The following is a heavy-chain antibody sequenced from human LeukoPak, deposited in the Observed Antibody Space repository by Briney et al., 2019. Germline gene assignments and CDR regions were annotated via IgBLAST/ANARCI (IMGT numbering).Heavy chain of an antibody. CDR3: ARDLSVVVPAAINGDYMDV. CDR1: GDSMSSYY. J-gene: IGHJ6*03. Sequence: PSETLSLTCTVSGDSMSSYYWSWNRQSPGRGLEWIGFIFYSGGTDYNPSLESRVTISVDTSKNQFSLKLSSVTAADTAVCYCARDLSVVVPAAINGDYMDVWGKGTTVTVSS. D-gene: IGHD2-2*01. CDR2: IFYSGGT. V-gene: IGHV4-59*01.